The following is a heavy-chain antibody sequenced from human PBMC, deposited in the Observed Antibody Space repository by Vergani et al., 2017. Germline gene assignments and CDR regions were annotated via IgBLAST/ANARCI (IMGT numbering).Heavy chain of an antibody. CDR3: ARVGYCSGGSCDYYYYYGMDV. CDR2: IYSGGST. Sequence: ELQLVESGGGLVQPGGSLRLSCAASGFTVSSNYMSWVRQAPGKGLEWVSVIYSGGSTYYADSVKGRFTISRDNSKNTLYLQMNSLRAEDTAVYYCARVGYCSGGSCDYYYYYGMDVWGQGTMVTVSS. D-gene: IGHD2-15*01. J-gene: IGHJ6*02. CDR1: GFTVSSNY. V-gene: IGHV3-66*02.